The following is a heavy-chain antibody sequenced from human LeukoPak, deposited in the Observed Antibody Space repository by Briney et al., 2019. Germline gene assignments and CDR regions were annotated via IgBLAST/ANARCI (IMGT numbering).Heavy chain of an antibody. J-gene: IGHJ4*02. CDR1: GYTFTSYG. V-gene: IGHV1-18*01. D-gene: IGHD6-19*01. Sequence: ASVKVSCKASGYTFTSYGISWVRQAPGQGLEWMGWISAYNDNTNYAQKLQGRVTMTTDISTSTAYMELRTLRSDDPAVSYSARGEYFEYIGVAGTIDYWGQGTLVTVSS. CDR3: ARGEYFEYIGVAGTIDY. CDR2: ISAYNDNT.